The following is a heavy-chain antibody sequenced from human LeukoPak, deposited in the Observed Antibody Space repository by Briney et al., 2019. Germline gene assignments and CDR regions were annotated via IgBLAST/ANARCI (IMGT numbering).Heavy chain of an antibody. CDR3: ARCLRWFGEPVGMDV. J-gene: IGHJ6*02. CDR1: GYPFSDYH. D-gene: IGHD3-10*01. V-gene: IGHV3-11*01. CDR2: ISSSGSTI. Sequence: GGSLRLSCGASGYPFSDYHMSWIRQARGKGLERVSYISSSGSTIYYADSVKGRYTISRDNAKHSLYLQMNSLRAEDTGVYYCARCLRWFGEPVGMDVWGQGTTVTDSS.